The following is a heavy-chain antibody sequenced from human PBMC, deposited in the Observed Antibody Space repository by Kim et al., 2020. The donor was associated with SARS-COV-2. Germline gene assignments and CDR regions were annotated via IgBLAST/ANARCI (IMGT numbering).Heavy chain of an antibody. Sequence: FGTANEEQKFQGRVTITADESTSTAYMELSSLRSEDTAVYYCARGSWFDPWGQGTLVTVSS. J-gene: IGHJ5*02. CDR2: FGTA. CDR3: ARGSWFDP. V-gene: IGHV1-69*01.